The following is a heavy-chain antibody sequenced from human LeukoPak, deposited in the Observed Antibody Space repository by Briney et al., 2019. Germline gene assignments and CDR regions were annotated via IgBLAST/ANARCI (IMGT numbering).Heavy chain of an antibody. CDR1: GGSISSYY. D-gene: IGHD1-7*01. CDR3: ARDLDWNYADY. J-gene: IGHJ4*02. V-gene: IGHV4-4*07. CDR2: ISSSGST. Sequence: PSETLSLTCTVSGGSISSYYWSWIRQPAGKRLEWIGRISSSGSTNYNPSLKSRVTMSVDSSKNQFSLILTSVIAADTAVYYCARDLDWNYADYWGQGTLVTVSS.